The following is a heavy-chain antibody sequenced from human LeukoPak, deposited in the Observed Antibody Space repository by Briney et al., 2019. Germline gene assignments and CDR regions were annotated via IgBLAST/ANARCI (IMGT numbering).Heavy chain of an antibody. D-gene: IGHD2-15*01. Sequence: TSETLSLTCTVSGDSMTSSNHYWVWIRQPPGKGLERIGSIYYGGSTYYNPSLKSRVTISQDTSKNQFSLKVNTVTAADTAVYHCARRSHCTGVSCYPVWGQGTTVTVSS. V-gene: IGHV4-39*01. J-gene: IGHJ6*02. CDR2: IYYGGST. CDR1: GDSMTSSNHY. CDR3: ARRSHCTGVSCYPV.